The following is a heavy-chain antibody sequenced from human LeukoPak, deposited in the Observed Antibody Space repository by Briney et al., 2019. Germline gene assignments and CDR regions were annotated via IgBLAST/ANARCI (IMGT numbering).Heavy chain of an antibody. D-gene: IGHD2-2*01. CDR1: GLTFSRYA. J-gene: IGHJ4*02. V-gene: IGHV3-23*01. CDR2: TSGSGDRK. Sequence: GESLRLSCAASGLTFSRYAMTWVRQVPGKGLEWVSSTSGSGDRKYYADSVKGRFTISRDNAKNSLYLQMNSLRAEDTAVYYCARRLGYCSSTSCKTFDYWGQGTLVTVSS. CDR3: ARRLGYCSSTSCKTFDY.